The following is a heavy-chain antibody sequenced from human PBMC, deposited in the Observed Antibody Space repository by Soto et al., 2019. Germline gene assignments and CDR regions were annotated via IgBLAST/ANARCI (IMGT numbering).Heavy chain of an antibody. CDR3: ARDGFYGAFDI. V-gene: IGHV3-30-3*01. J-gene: IGHJ3*02. D-gene: IGHD4-17*01. CDR1: GFTCSSYA. Sequence: PGGSLRLSCAASGFTCSSYAMHWVRQAPGKGLEWVAVISYDGSNKYYADSVKGRFTISRDNSKNTLYLQMNSLRAEDTAVYYCARDGFYGAFDIWGQGTMVTVSS. CDR2: ISYDGSNK.